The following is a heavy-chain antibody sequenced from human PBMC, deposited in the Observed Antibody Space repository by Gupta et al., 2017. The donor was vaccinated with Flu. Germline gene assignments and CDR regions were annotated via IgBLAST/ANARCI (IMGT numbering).Heavy chain of an antibody. V-gene: IGHV3-9*01. J-gene: IGHJ1*01. CDR1: VFTFADYA. CDR2: ISWNSGSI. D-gene: IGHD6-13*01. Sequence: EVQLVESGGGLVQPGRSLRLSCAASVFTFADYAMHWVRQAPGKGLEWVSGISWNSGSIDYADFVKGRFTISKDNANNSLYLQMNSLRPEDTALYYCAKGSPSAYSSTWHDDFQHWGQGTLVTVSS. CDR3: AKGSPSAYSSTWHDDFQH.